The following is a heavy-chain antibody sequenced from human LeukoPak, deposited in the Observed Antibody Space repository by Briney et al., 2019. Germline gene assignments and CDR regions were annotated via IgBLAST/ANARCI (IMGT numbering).Heavy chain of an antibody. CDR2: INTYNVNT. Sequence: GASVKVSCKASGYTYSSYRVSWVRQAPGQGLEWMGWINTYNVNTNYAQKFQGRVTLTTDASTSTAYMELRSLRSDDTAVYYCGRDSRRGYSYGYDYWGQGTLVTVSS. CDR1: GYTYSSYR. CDR3: GRDSRRGYSYGYDY. D-gene: IGHD5-18*01. J-gene: IGHJ4*02. V-gene: IGHV1-18*01.